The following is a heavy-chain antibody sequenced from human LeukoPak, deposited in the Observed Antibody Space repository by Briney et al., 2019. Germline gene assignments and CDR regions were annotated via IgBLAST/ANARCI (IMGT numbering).Heavy chain of an antibody. CDR3: ARVHERAGTIFGAFDI. CDR1: GFTFSSYA. V-gene: IGHV3-23*01. CDR2: ISGSGGST. J-gene: IGHJ3*02. Sequence: GGSLRLSCAASGFTFSSYAMSWVRQAPGKGLERVSAISGSGGSTYYADSVKGRFTISRDNAKNSLYLQMNSLRAEDTAVYYCARVHERAGTIFGAFDIWGRGTMVTVSS. D-gene: IGHD1-1*01.